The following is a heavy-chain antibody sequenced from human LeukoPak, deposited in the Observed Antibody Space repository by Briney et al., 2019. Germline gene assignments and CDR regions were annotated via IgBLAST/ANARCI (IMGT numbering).Heavy chain of an antibody. CDR3: ARPLEYGSSLD. CDR2: INPNSGGT. V-gene: IGHV1-2*02. D-gene: IGHD3-10*01. Sequence: ASVKVSCKASGYTFTDYYMHWVRQAPGQGLEWMGWINPNSGGTNYAQNFQGRVTMTRDTSISTAYMELSRLRSDDTAVYYCARPLEYGSSLDWGQGTLVTVSS. J-gene: IGHJ4*02. CDR1: GYTFTDYY.